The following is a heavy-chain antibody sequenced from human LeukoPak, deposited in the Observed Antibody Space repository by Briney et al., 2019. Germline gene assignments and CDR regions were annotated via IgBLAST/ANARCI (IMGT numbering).Heavy chain of an antibody. CDR3: ARDRGAYCSGGSCYSRNWFDP. Sequence: GGSLRLSCAASGFTFSSYWMHWVRQAPGKGLVWVSRINSDGSSTSYADSVKGRFTISRDNAKNTLYLQMNSLRAEDTAVYYCARDRGAYCSGGSCYSRNWFDPWGQGTPVTVSS. CDR1: GFTFSSYW. V-gene: IGHV3-74*01. J-gene: IGHJ5*02. CDR2: INSDGSST. D-gene: IGHD2-15*01.